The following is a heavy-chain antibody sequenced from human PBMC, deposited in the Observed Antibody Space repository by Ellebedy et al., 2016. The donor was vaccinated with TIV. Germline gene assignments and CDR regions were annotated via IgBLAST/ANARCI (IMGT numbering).Heavy chain of an antibody. D-gene: IGHD1-26*01. Sequence: GESLKISCAASGFTFSSYGMHWVRQAPGKGLEWVAVIWYDGSNKYYADSVKGRFTISRDNSKNTLYLQMNSLRAEDTAVYYCARDRGGGSYRLFDYWGQGTLVTVSS. CDR2: IWYDGSNK. CDR1: GFTFSSYG. J-gene: IGHJ4*02. CDR3: ARDRGGGSYRLFDY. V-gene: IGHV3-33*01.